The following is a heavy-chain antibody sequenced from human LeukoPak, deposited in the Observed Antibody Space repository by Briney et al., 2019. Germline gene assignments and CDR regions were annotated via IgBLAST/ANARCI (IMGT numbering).Heavy chain of an antibody. CDR1: GDSISSGGYY. D-gene: IGHD5-18*01. Sequence: PSETLSLTCTVSGDSISSGGYYWSWIRQHPGKGLEWIGYIYYSGSTYYNPPLKSRVTISVDTSKNQFSLKLSSVTAADTAVYYCARDRGGYSYGYDYWGQGTLVTVSS. CDR2: IYYSGST. CDR3: ARDRGGYSYGYDY. V-gene: IGHV4-31*03. J-gene: IGHJ4*02.